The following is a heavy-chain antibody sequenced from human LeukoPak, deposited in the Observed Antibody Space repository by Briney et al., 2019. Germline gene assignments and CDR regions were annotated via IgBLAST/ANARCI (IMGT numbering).Heavy chain of an antibody. J-gene: IGHJ4*02. D-gene: IGHD5/OR15-5a*01. CDR3: AKDIYGSLVSTGY. CDR1: GFTFDDYA. V-gene: IGHV3-9*01. CDR2: ISWNSRNI. Sequence: LTGRSLRLSCAASGFTFDDYAMHWVRQAPGKGLEWVSGISWNSRNIGYADSVKGRFTISRDNAKNSLYLQMNSLRAEDTALYYCAKDIYGSLVSTGYWGQGTLVTVSS.